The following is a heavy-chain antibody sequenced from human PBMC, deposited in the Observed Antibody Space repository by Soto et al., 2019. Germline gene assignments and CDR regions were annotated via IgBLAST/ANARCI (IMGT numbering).Heavy chain of an antibody. J-gene: IGHJ4*02. CDR1: GGSISGHY. CDR2: IFYSGSTTY. V-gene: IGHV4-59*11. D-gene: IGHD6-19*01. CDR3: ARVGSSGWSPDY. Sequence: SETLSLTCTVSGGSISGHYWIWIRQPPGEGMEWIGYIFYSGSTTYNNNPSLKSRVSISVDTSKNQFYLRLSSVTAADTAVYYCARVGSSGWSPDYWGQGTLVTVSS.